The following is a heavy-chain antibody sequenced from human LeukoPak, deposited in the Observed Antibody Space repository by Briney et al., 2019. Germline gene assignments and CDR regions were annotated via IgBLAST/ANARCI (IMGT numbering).Heavy chain of an antibody. CDR1: GFTFSSYS. CDR3: ARGKYYYDRGGFLDY. V-gene: IGHV3-48*04. J-gene: IGHJ4*02. Sequence: PGGSLRLSCAASGFTFSSYSMNWVRQAPGKGLEWVSYISSSSSTIYYADSVKGRFTISRDNAKNSLYLQMNSLRAEDTAVYYCARGKYYYDRGGFLDYGGQGTLVTVSS. D-gene: IGHD3-22*01. CDR2: ISSSSSTI.